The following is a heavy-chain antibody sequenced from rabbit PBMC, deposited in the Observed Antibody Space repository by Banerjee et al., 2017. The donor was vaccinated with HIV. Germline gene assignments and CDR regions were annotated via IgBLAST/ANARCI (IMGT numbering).Heavy chain of an antibody. D-gene: IGHD4-1*01. V-gene: IGHV1S40*01. Sequence: QSLEESGGDLVKPGASLTLTCTASGFSFSSSYWICWVRQAPGKGLEWIACIGESSSSTDYASWAKGRFTISKTSSTTVTLQMTSLTAADTATYFCARGGGWGTFPDYFNLWGPGTLVTVS. CDR2: IGESSSST. CDR1: GFSFSSSYW. J-gene: IGHJ4*01. CDR3: ARGGGWGTFPDYFNL.